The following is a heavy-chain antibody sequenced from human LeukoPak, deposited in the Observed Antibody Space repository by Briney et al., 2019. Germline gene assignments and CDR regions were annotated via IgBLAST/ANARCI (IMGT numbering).Heavy chain of an antibody. CDR2: VIPIFGIA. Sequence: SVKVSCKASGGTFSSYAISWVRQAPGQGLEWMGRVIPIFGIANYAQKFQGRVTITADKSTSTAYMELSSLRSEDTAVYYCAKGDSSGYYTIDYWGQGTLVTVSS. CDR3: AKGDSSGYYTIDY. D-gene: IGHD3-22*01. V-gene: IGHV1-69*04. CDR1: GGTFSSYA. J-gene: IGHJ4*02.